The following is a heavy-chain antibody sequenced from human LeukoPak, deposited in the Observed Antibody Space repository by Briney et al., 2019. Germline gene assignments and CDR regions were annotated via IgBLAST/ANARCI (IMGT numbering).Heavy chain of an antibody. CDR3: ARDEAPQYLGPFDAFDI. CDR2: ISSSSSTI. Sequence: PGGSLRLSCAASGFTFSSYSMNWVRQAPGKGLEWVSYISSSSSTIYYADSVKGRFTVSRDNAKNSLYLQMNSLRAEDTAVYCCARDEAPQYLGPFDAFDIWGQGTMVTVSS. D-gene: IGHD4-11*01. V-gene: IGHV3-48*01. J-gene: IGHJ3*02. CDR1: GFTFSSYS.